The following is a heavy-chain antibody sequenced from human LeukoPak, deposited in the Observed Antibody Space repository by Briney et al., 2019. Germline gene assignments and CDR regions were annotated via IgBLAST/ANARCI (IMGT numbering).Heavy chain of an antibody. J-gene: IGHJ3*01. D-gene: IGHD2-8*02. CDR3: VRGAVSAGGVFDV. CDR2: ISYSGST. V-gene: IGHV4-59*01. Sequence: SETLSLTCTVSGGSISGYYWSWIRQSPGKGLEWTGYISYSGSTSYNPSLKSRLTISVDTSTNQISLKLNSLSDVDTAIYYCVRGAVSAGGVFDVWGQGTLVTVS. CDR1: GGSISGYY.